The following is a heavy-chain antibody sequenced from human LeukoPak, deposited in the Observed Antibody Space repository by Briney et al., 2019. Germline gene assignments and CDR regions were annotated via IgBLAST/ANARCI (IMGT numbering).Heavy chain of an antibody. CDR3: ARGRTRTERDHDAFDI. J-gene: IGHJ3*02. Sequence: GGSLRLSCAASAFTFSNYWMHWVRQAPGKGLVWVSRINSDGRSTNYADSVKGRFTISRDNAKNTLYLQMNSLRAEDTAVYYCARGRTRTERDHDAFDIGGQGTMVTVSS. CDR1: AFTFSNYW. V-gene: IGHV3-74*01. CDR2: INSDGRST. D-gene: IGHD1-7*01.